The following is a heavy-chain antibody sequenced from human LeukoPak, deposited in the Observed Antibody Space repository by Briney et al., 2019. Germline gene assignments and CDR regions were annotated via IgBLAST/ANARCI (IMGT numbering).Heavy chain of an antibody. CDR2: IYSTGST. J-gene: IGHJ6*02. CDR1: GGSISSYY. Sequence: PSETLSLTCTVSGGSISSYYWNWIRQPAGKGLEWIGRIYSTGSTDYNPSLKSRVTMSVDTSKNQFSLKLSSVTAADTAVYYCAREYGYGSGLYPVYHMDVWGQGTTVTVSS. CDR3: AREYGYGSGLYPVYHMDV. V-gene: IGHV4-4*07. D-gene: IGHD3-10*01.